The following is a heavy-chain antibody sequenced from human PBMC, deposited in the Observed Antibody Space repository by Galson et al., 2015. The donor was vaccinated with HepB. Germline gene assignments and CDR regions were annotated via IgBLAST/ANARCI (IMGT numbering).Heavy chain of an antibody. CDR2: INPDGTII. J-gene: IGHJ4*02. V-gene: IGHV3-74*01. CDR3: VRDSGTYPGYYDF. Sequence: SLRLSCAASGLMFGTYWMQWVRQAPGKGLVWVSIINPDGTIIDYADSVRGRFTISRDNVRNTMFLQMNSLRAEDMGVYYCVRDSGTYPGYYDFWGQGILVTVSS. CDR1: GLMFGTYW. D-gene: IGHD2-15*01.